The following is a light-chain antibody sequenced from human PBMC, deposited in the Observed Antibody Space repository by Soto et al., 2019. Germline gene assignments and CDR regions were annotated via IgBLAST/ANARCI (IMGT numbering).Light chain of an antibody. Sequence: DIQMTQSPSSLSASVGDRVTITCQASQDISNYLNWYQQKPGKAPKLLIFDASNLATGVPSRFSGSGSGTDFTFTTSSLQPEDIATYYCQQYDNLPSYTFGQGTKLEIK. V-gene: IGKV1-33*01. J-gene: IGKJ2*01. CDR3: QQYDNLPSYT. CDR2: DAS. CDR1: QDISNY.